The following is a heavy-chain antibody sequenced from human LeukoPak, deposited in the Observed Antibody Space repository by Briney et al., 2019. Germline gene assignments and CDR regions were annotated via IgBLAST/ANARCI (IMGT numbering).Heavy chain of an antibody. CDR3: ANLYDFWTGDY. CDR2: ISGSGGST. V-gene: IGHV3-23*01. J-gene: IGHJ4*02. D-gene: IGHD3-3*01. Sequence: GGSLRLSCAASGFTFSSYAMSWVRQAPGKGLEWVSAISGSGGSTYYADSVKGRFTISRDNSKNTLYLQMNSLRAEDMAVYYCANLYDFWTGDYWGQGTLVTVSS. CDR1: GFTFSSYA.